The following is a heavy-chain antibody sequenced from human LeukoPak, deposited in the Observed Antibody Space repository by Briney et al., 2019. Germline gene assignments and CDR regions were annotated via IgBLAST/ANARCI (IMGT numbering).Heavy chain of an antibody. V-gene: IGHV4-31*03. Sequence: PSETLSLTCTVSGGSISIGGYYWSXIRQXPGKGLEWIGYIFYNGNTYYNPSLKSRLTISGDTSENQFSLKLSSVTAADTAVYYCVRNFDSYNAFDIWGQGTMVTVSS. CDR1: GGSISIGGYY. J-gene: IGHJ3*02. CDR2: IFYNGNT. D-gene: IGHD3-22*01. CDR3: VRNFDSYNAFDI.